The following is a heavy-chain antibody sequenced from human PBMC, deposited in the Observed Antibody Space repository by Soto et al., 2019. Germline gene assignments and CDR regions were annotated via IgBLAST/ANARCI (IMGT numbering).Heavy chain of an antibody. CDR2: INHSGST. Sequence: ASGTLSLTCAVYGGSFSGYYWSWIRQPPGKGLEWIGEINHSGSTNYNPSLKSRVTISVDTSKNQFSLKLSSVTAADTAVYYCARVRGYCSGGSCFSHYYYYGMDVWGQGTTVTVSS. CDR3: ARVRGYCSGGSCFSHYYYYGMDV. V-gene: IGHV4-34*01. CDR1: GGSFSGYY. J-gene: IGHJ6*02. D-gene: IGHD2-15*01.